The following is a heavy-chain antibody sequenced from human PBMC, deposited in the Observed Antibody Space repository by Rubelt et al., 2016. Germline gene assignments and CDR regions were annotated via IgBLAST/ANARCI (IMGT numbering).Heavy chain of an antibody. J-gene: IGHJ4*02. V-gene: IGHV3-30*13. D-gene: IGHD3-9*01. Sequence: VKGRFTISRDNSKNRLHLQMNSLRPEDTAVYYCARQEYYDILTGYYNNNPFDYWGQGTLVTVSS. CDR3: ARQEYYDILTGYYNNNPFDY.